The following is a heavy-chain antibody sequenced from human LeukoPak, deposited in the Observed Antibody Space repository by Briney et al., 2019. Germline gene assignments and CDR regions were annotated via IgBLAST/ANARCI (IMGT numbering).Heavy chain of an antibody. J-gene: IGHJ3*02. Sequence: PSETLSLTCTVSGGSVSNYSWSWIRQPPGKGLEWIGYFHYSGTTNYNPSLKSRVITSVDTSKNQFSLKLSSVTAADTAVYYCARHSGCTGGAFDIWGQGTMVTVSS. V-gene: IGHV4-59*02. CDR3: ARHSGCTGGAFDI. CDR1: GGSVSNYS. D-gene: IGHD1-26*01. CDR2: FHYSGTT.